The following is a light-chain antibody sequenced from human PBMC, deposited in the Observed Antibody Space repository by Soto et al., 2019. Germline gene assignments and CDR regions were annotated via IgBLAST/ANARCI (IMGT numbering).Light chain of an antibody. J-gene: IGLJ3*02. V-gene: IGLV4-60*02. CDR3: ETWDSNTHGV. CDR1: SGHSSYI. Sequence: QSVLTQSSSASASLGSSVKLTCTLNSGHSSYIIAWHQQQPGKAPRYLMKLEGSGSYNKGSGVPDRFSGSSSGADRYLTISNLQFEDEADYYRETWDSNTHGVFGGGTKVTVL. CDR2: LEGSGSY.